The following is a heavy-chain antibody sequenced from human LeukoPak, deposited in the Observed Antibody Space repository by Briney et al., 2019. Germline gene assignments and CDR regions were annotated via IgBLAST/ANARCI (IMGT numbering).Heavy chain of an antibody. Sequence: GASVKVSCKASGYTFTSYGISWVRQAPGQGLEWMGWISAYNGNTNYAQKLQGRVTMTTDTSTSTAYMELRILRSDDTAVYYCARDGRGYYDILTGYYAYDYWGQGTLVTVSS. CDR2: ISAYNGNT. J-gene: IGHJ4*02. V-gene: IGHV1-18*01. CDR1: GYTFTSYG. CDR3: ARDGRGYYDILTGYYAYDY. D-gene: IGHD3-9*01.